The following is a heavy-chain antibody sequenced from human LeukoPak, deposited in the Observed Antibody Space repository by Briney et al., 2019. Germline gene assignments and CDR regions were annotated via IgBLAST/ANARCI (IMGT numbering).Heavy chain of an antibody. CDR1: GFSFSSYA. D-gene: IGHD3-22*01. V-gene: IGHV3-23*01. CDR2: ISGSGGST. J-gene: IGHJ6*02. CDR3: AKDPYYYDSSGYGYGMDV. Sequence: GGSLRLSCAASGFSFSSYAMAWVRQAPGKGLEWVSTISGSGGSTHYADSVKGRFTISRDNSKDTLYLQMNSLRAEDTAVYYCAKDPYYYDSSGYGYGMDVWGQGTTVTVSS.